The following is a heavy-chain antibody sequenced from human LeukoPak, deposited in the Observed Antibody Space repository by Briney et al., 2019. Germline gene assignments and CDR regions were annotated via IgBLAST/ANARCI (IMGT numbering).Heavy chain of an antibody. D-gene: IGHD1-26*01. CDR3: ASGWERRHFDY. V-gene: IGHV1-18*01. CDR2: ISAYNGNT. J-gene: IGHJ4*02. CDR1: GYTFTSYG. Sequence: ASVKVSCEASGYTFTSYGISWVRQAPGQGLEWMGWISAYNGNTNYAQKLQGRVTMTTDTSTSTAYMELRGLRSDDTAVYYCASGWERRHFDYWGQGTLVTVSS.